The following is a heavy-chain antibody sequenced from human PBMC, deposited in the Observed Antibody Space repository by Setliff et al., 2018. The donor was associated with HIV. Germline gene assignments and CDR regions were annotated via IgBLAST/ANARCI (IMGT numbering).Heavy chain of an antibody. CDR1: DGSNSTGSYY. CDR2: IYTSGST. D-gene: IGHD3-16*02. Sequence: SETLSLTCTVADGSNSTGSYYWSWVRQPAGRGLEWIGRIYTSGSTNYNTSLKSRVTMSVDTSKNQFSLNLTSVTAADTAVYYCARGRFVGFDYWGQGTLVTVSS. V-gene: IGHV4-61*02. CDR3: ARGRFVGFDY. J-gene: IGHJ4*02.